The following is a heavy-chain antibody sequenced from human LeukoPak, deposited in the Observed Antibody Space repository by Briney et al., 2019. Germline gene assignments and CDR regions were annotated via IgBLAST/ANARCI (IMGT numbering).Heavy chain of an antibody. D-gene: IGHD3-22*01. V-gene: IGHV1-69*05. CDR3: ASQGAYYYDSIHFDY. Sequence: SVKVSCKASGGTFSSYTISWVRQAPGQGLEWMGGIIPIFGTANYAQRFQGRVTITTDESTSTAYMELSSLRSGDTAVYYCASQGAYYYDSIHFDYWGQGTLVTVSS. J-gene: IGHJ4*02. CDR1: GGTFSSYT. CDR2: IIPIFGTA.